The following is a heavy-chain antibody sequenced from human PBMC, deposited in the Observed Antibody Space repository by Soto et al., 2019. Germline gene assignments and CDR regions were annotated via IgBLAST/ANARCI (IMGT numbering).Heavy chain of an antibody. J-gene: IGHJ4*02. CDR2: IYWNDAK. CDR1: GLSLNTTAVG. D-gene: IGHD6-19*01. Sequence: SGPTLVNPTQTLTLTCTLSGLSLNTTAVGVGWVRQPPGRALEWLAVIYWNDAKRYSPSLKSRLTLTKDTSKNQVVLTMTNMDPVDTATYYCGHWSYSTGWSDYWGQGALVTVSS. CDR3: GHWSYSTGWSDY. V-gene: IGHV2-5*01.